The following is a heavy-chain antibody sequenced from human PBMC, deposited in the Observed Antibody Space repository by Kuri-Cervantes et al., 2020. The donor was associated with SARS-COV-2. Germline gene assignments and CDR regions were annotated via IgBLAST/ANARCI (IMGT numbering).Heavy chain of an antibody. CDR2: INHSGST. CDR1: GFSFSDAW. V-gene: IGHV4-34*01. CDR3: ARVRYYDTSDGYYYYYYMDV. D-gene: IGHD3-22*01. J-gene: IGHJ6*03. Sequence: ESLKISCVGSGFSFSDAWMSWVRQPPGKGLEWIGEINHSGSTNYNPSLKSRVTISVDTSKNQFSLKLSSVTAADTAVYYCARVRYYDTSDGYYYYYYMDVWGKGTTVTVSS.